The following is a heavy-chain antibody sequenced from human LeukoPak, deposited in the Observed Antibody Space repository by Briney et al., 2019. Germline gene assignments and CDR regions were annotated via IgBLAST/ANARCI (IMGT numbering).Heavy chain of an antibody. CDR2: INAGNGNT. CDR3: ARGYCSSTSCYLGGNY. V-gene: IGHV1-3*01. CDR1: GYTFTSYA. J-gene: IGHJ4*02. D-gene: IGHD2-2*01. Sequence: GASVKGSCKASGYTFTSYAMHWVRQAPGQRLEWMGWINAGNGNTKYSQKFQGRVTITRDTSASTAYMELSSLRSEDTAVYYCARGYCSSTSCYLGGNYWGQGTLVTVSS.